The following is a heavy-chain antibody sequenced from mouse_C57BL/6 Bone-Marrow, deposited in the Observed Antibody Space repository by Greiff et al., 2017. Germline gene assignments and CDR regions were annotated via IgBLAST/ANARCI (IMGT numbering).Heavy chain of an antibody. V-gene: IGHV14-4*01. CDR2: IDPEIGDT. Sequence: VQLQQSGAELVRPGASVKLSCTASGFNIKDAYIHWVKQRPEQGLEWIGWIDPEIGDTEYASKFQGKATIPSDTSSNTAYLQLSSLTSEDTAVYYCSSFDGNYFDFWGQGTPLTDAS. J-gene: IGHJ2*01. CDR1: GFNIKDAY. D-gene: IGHD2-3*01. CDR3: SSFDGNYFDF.